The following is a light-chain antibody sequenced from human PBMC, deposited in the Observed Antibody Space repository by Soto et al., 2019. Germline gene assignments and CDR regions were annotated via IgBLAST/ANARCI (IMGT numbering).Light chain of an antibody. CDR2: DTT. J-gene: IGLJ1*01. Sequence: QAVVPQEPSLTVSPGGTVTLTCGSSTGAVTNGHYPYWLQQKPGQAPRTLIYDTTNRHSWTPARFSGSLLGGKAALTLSGAQPEDEAEYYCLLSYNGPYVFGTGTKVTVL. CDR1: TGAVTNGHY. CDR3: LLSYNGPYV. V-gene: IGLV7-46*01.